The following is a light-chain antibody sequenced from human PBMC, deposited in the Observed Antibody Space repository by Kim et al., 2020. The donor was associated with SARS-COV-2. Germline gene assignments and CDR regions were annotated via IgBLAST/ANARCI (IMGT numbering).Light chain of an antibody. CDR2: GAS. V-gene: IGKV3-20*01. J-gene: IGKJ2*01. CDR3: QQYGSSYT. Sequence: SLSPGESAPLSCRASQSVSSSYLAWYQQKPGQAPRLLIYGASSRATGIPDRFSGSGSGTDFTLTISRLEPEDFAVYYCQQYGSSYTCGQGTKLEI. CDR1: QSVSSSY.